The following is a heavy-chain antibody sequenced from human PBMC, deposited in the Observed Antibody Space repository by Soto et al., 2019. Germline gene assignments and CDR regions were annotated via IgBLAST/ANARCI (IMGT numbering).Heavy chain of an antibody. D-gene: IGHD2-15*01. J-gene: IGHJ6*02. Sequence: QVQLVESGGGVVQPGRSLRLSCAASGFTFSSYGMHWVRQAPGKGLEWVAVISSDGSNKYYADSVKGRFTISRENSKNTLYLQMNSLRAEDTAVYYCAKEGKYCSGGSCYYYGMDVWGQGTTVTVSS. V-gene: IGHV3-30*18. CDR2: ISSDGSNK. CDR3: AKEGKYCSGGSCYYYGMDV. CDR1: GFTFSSYG.